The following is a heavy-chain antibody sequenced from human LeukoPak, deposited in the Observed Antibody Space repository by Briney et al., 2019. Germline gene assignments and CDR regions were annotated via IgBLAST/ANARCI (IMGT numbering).Heavy chain of an antibody. D-gene: IGHD3-16*02. V-gene: IGHV1-24*01. CDR1: GYTLTELS. J-gene: IGHJ5*02. CDR3: ATVPRKNYDYVWGSYRHGWFDP. Sequence: ASVKVSCKVSGYTLTELSMHWVRQAPGKGLEWMGGFDPEDGETIYAQKFQGRVTMTEDTSTDTAYMELSSLRSEDTAVYYCATVPRKNYDYVWGSYRHGWFDPWGQGTLVTVSP. CDR2: FDPEDGET.